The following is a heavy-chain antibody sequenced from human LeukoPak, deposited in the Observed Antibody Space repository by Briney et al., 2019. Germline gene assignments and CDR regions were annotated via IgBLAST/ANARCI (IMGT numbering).Heavy chain of an antibody. CDR3: ARINYYDSSGYYPPQGYFDY. D-gene: IGHD3-22*01. CDR1: GGSFSGCY. Sequence: SETLSLTCAVYGGSFSGCYWSWIRQPPGKGLEWIGEINHSGSTNYNPSLKSRVTISVDTSKNQFSLKLSSVTAADTAVYYCARINYYDSSGYYPPQGYFDYWGQGTLVTVSS. CDR2: INHSGST. V-gene: IGHV4-34*01. J-gene: IGHJ4*02.